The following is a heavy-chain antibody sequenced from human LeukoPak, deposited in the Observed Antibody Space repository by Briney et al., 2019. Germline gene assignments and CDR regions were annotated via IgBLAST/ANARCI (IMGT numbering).Heavy chain of an antibody. V-gene: IGHV3-74*03. D-gene: IGHD2-2*01. Sequence: PGGSLRLSCAASGFTFSTYWMHWVRQAPGKGLVWVSRIKGDGTITAYADSVRGRFTISRDNAKNTLYLQMNSLRAEDTAVYYCAGDPEGWGFSSNNWFEPWGQGTLVTVSS. CDR3: AGDPEGWGFSSNNWFEP. CDR1: GFTFSTYW. CDR2: IKGDGTIT. J-gene: IGHJ5*02.